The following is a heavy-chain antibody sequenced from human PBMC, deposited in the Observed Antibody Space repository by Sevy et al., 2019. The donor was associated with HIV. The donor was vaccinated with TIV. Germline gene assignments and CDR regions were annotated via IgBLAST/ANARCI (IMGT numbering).Heavy chain of an antibody. D-gene: IGHD3-3*01. CDR1: GFTFRTYS. Sequence: GGCLRLSCAASGFTFRTYSMNWVRQAPGKGLEWISSISDDSRYIYYSDSVKGRFTISRANAKNFLFLQMNNLRVEDTAICFCARDITVFGVVSGIDYWGQGNLVTVSS. J-gene: IGHJ4*02. V-gene: IGHV3-21*04. CDR3: ARDITVFGVVSGIDY. CDR2: ISDDSRYI.